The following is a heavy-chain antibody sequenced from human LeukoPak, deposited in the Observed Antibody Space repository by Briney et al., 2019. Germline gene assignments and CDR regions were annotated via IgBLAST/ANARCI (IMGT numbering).Heavy chain of an antibody. J-gene: IGHJ3*02. D-gene: IGHD5-18*01. CDR1: GYTFTSYD. CDR2: MNPNSGNT. V-gene: IGHV1-8*01. CDR3: AGTAMVSRIAFDI. Sequence: GASVKVSCKASGYTFTSYDINWVRQATGQGLEWMGWMNPNSGNTGYAQKFQGRVTMTRDTSTSTVYMELSSLRSEDTAVYYCAGTAMVSRIAFDIWGQGTMVTVSS.